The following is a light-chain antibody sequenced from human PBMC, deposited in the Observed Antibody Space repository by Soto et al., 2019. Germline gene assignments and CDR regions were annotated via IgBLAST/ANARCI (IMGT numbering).Light chain of an antibody. CDR3: QQRSNWPRT. Sequence: EIVLTQSPATLSLSPGERATLSCRASQSVSSYLAWYQQKPGQAPRLLIYDSSNRAAGIPARFSGSGSGIDFTLTISSLEPEDFAVYYCQQRSNWPRTFGQGTKVEIK. V-gene: IGKV3-11*01. CDR1: QSVSSY. J-gene: IGKJ1*01. CDR2: DSS.